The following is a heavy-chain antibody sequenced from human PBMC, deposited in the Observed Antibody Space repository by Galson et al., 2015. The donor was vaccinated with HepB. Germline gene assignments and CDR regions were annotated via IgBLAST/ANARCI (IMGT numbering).Heavy chain of an antibody. CDR1: GGTFSSYA. D-gene: IGHD2-2*03. Sequence: SVKVSCKASGGTFSSYAISWVRQAPGQGLEWMGGIIPIFGTANYAQKLQGRVTMTTDTSTSTAYMELRSLRSDDTAVYYCARVPPLDLDYMDVWGKGTTVTVSS. CDR3: ARVPPLDLDYMDV. J-gene: IGHJ6*03. V-gene: IGHV1-69*05. CDR2: IIPIFGTA.